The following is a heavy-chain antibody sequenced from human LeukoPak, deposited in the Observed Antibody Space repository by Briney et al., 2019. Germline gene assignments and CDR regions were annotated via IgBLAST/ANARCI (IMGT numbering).Heavy chain of an antibody. D-gene: IGHD6-13*01. J-gene: IGHJ4*02. CDR3: ARESSNSWYWYYFDY. CDR2: IGSKVYGGTT. CDR1: GFTFGDYA. V-gene: IGHV3-49*03. Sequence: GGSLRLSCTASGFTFGDYALSWFRQAPGKGLEWVGFIGSKVYGGTTEYAASVKGRFTISRDDSKSIGYLQMNSLKIEDTAVYYCARESSNSWYWYYFDYWGQGTLVTVSS.